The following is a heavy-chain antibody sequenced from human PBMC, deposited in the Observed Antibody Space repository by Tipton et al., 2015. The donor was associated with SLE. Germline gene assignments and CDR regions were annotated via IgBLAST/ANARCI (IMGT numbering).Heavy chain of an antibody. V-gene: IGHV3-20*04. D-gene: IGHD6-6*01. J-gene: IGHJ4*02. CDR1: GFTFSSYG. CDR3: ARDMSSSHGY. CDR2: INWNGGST. Sequence: SLRLSCAASGFTFSSYGMSWVRQAPGKGLEWVSGINWNGGSTGYADSVKGRFTISRDNAKNSLYLQMNSLRAEDTALYYCARDMSSSHGYWGQGTLVTVSS.